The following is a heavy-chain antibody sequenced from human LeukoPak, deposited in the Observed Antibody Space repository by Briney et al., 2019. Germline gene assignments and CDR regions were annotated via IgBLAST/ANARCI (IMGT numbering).Heavy chain of an antibody. D-gene: IGHD3-22*01. Sequence: PSETLSLTCTVSGGSISNYYWTWIRQPPGKGLEWIGYIYYSGSTNYNPPLKSRVPISVDTSKNQVSLKLSSVTAADTAVYYCARQGDYDTLFDYWGQGTLVTVSS. J-gene: IGHJ4*02. V-gene: IGHV4-59*08. CDR3: ARQGDYDTLFDY. CDR1: GGSISNYY. CDR2: IYYSGST.